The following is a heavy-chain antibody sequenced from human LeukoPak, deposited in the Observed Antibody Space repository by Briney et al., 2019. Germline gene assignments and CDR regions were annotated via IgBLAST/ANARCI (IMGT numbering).Heavy chain of an antibody. CDR3: AKEPLFPSQLPYYFDY. CDR1: GFTFSSYA. CDR2: ISGSGGST. D-gene: IGHD2-2*01. Sequence: GGSLRLSCAASGFTFSSYAMSWVRQAPGQGLEWVSAISGSGGSTYYADSVKGRFTISRDNSKNTLYLQMNSLRAEDTAVYYCAKEPLFPSQLPYYFDYWGQGTLVTVSS. J-gene: IGHJ4*02. V-gene: IGHV3-23*01.